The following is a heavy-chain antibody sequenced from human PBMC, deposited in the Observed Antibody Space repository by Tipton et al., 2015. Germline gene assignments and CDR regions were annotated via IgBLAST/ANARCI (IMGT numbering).Heavy chain of an antibody. D-gene: IGHD4-17*01. Sequence: GSLRLSCAASGFSFSSYWMSWVRQAPGKGLEWVANIKQDGSGKYYVGSVKGRFTISRDNAKNSLYLQMNSLRAEDTAVYYCGKVMGPSYGDYVDSWGQGTLVTVSS. J-gene: IGHJ4*02. CDR1: GFSFSSYW. CDR2: IKQDGSGK. V-gene: IGHV3-7*01. CDR3: GKVMGPSYGDYVDS.